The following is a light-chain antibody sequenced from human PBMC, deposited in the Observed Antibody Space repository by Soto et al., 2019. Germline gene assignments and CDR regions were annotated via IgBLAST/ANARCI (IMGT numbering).Light chain of an antibody. CDR3: QQANSFPLP. J-gene: IGKJ3*01. CDR2: AAS. V-gene: IGKV1-12*01. Sequence: DIQMTQSPSSVSASVGDRVTITCRASQVINNWLAWYQQKPGKAPNLLIYAASTLQSGVPSRFSRSGSGTAFTLTISSLQPEDFASYYFQQANSFPLPFALWPKVDIK. CDR1: QVINNW.